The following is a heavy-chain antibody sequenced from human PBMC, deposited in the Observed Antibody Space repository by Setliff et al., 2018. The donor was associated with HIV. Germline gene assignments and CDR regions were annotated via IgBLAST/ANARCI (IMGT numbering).Heavy chain of an antibody. CDR2: ISWDSGRT. CDR3: AKGTMNHDFLTGYSPFDS. CDR1: GFNFNDYS. J-gene: IGHJ4*02. Sequence: PGGSLRLSCVASGFNFNDYSMHWVRRTPGKTLEWVSLISWDSGRTDYAVSVRGRFTISRDNSKNSLYLQMQSLRPEGTALYYCAKGTMNHDFLTGYSPFDSWGQGTQVTVS. D-gene: IGHD3-9*01. V-gene: IGHV3-43D*03.